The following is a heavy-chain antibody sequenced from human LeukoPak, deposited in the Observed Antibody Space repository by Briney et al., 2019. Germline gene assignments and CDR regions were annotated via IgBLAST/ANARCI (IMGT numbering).Heavy chain of an antibody. CDR1: GGSISSYY. D-gene: IGHD1-26*01. V-gene: IGHV4-59*01. CDR3: ARGQYGRSIDY. J-gene: IGHJ4*02. CDR2: IYYSGST. Sequence: PSETLSLTCTVSGGSISSYYWSWIRQPPGKGLEWIGYIYYSGSTNYNPSLKSRVTISVDTSKNQFSLKLSSVTAADTAVYYCARGQYGRSIDYWGQGTLVTVSS.